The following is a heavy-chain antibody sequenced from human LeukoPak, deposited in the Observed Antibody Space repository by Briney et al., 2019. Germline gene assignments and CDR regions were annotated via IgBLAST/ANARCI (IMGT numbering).Heavy chain of an antibody. Sequence: PSETLSLTCAVYGGSFSGYYWSWIRQPPGKGLEWIGEINHSGSTNYNPSLKSRVTISVDTSKNQFSLKLSSVTAADTAVYYCAREGETAVDYWGQGTLVTVSS. V-gene: IGHV4-34*09. CDR1: GGSFSGYY. CDR3: AREGETAVDY. J-gene: IGHJ4*02. CDR2: INHSGST.